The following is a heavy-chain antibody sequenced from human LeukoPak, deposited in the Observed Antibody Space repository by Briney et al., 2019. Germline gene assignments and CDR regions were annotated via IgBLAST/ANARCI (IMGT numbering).Heavy chain of an antibody. J-gene: IGHJ4*02. V-gene: IGHV3-33*01. Sequence: GTSLSLSCAASGFVFSTYGMHWVRQAPGKGLEWVAVIWSHGNTKKYADSVTGRFTISRDNSKNTLYLQMNSLRAEDTAVYYCARELSQIVWGGLDYGGQGTLVSVSS. D-gene: IGHD2-21*01. CDR1: GFVFSTYG. CDR3: ARELSQIVWGGLDY. CDR2: IWSHGNTK.